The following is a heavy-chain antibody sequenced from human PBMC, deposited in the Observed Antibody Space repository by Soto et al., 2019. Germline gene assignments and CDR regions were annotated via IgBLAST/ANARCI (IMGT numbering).Heavy chain of an antibody. Sequence: QVQLQESGPGLVKPSQTLSLTCTVSGGSISSGGYYWSWIRQHPGKGLEWIGYIYYSGSTYYNPSLRSRVTISVDRSKNQFSLKLSSVTAADTAVYYCAREGGGQWLVRNYFDYWGQGTLVTVSS. CDR3: AREGGGQWLVRNYFDY. CDR2: IYYSGST. J-gene: IGHJ4*02. D-gene: IGHD6-19*01. V-gene: IGHV4-31*03. CDR1: GGSISSGGYY.